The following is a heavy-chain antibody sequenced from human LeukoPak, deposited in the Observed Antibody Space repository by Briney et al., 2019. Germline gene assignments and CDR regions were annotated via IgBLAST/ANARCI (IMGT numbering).Heavy chain of an antibody. CDR2: IYYSGST. Sequence: PSETLSLTCTVSGGSISSYYWSWIRQPPGKGLEWIGYIYYSGSTNYNPSLKSRVTISVDTSKNQFSLKLSSVTAADTAVYYCARATRSHYYDSSGYLPRFDYWGQGTLVTVSS. CDR3: ARATRSHYYDSSGYLPRFDY. J-gene: IGHJ4*02. D-gene: IGHD3-22*01. CDR1: GGSISSYY. V-gene: IGHV4-59*08.